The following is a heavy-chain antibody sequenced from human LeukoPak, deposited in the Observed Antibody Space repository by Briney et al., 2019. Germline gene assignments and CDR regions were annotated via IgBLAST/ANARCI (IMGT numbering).Heavy chain of an antibody. D-gene: IGHD3-10*01. V-gene: IGHV3-23*01. CDR3: AKGGAVRGVQSGRFDD. CDR1: GFTFTNYA. CDR2: ISGNGIST. J-gene: IGHJ4*02. Sequence: PGGSLRLSCAASGFTFTNYAMSWVRQAPGKGLEWVSGISGNGISTYYADSVKGRFTISRDNSRNTLFLQMNSLTAEDTAAYYCAKGGAVRGVQSGRFDDWGQGTLVTVSS.